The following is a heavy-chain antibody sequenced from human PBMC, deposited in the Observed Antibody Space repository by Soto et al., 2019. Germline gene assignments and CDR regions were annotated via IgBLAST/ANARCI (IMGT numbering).Heavy chain of an antibody. J-gene: IGHJ4*02. CDR2: ISSSSSTI. CDR3: ARGDDSSGYYYVY. D-gene: IGHD3-22*01. V-gene: IGHV3-48*01. Sequence: PGGSLRLSCAASGFTFSSYSMNWVRQAPGKGLEWVSYISSSSSTIYYADPVKGRFTISRDNAKNSLYLQMNSLRAEDTAVFYCARGDDSSGYYYVYWGQGTLVTVSS. CDR1: GFTFSSYS.